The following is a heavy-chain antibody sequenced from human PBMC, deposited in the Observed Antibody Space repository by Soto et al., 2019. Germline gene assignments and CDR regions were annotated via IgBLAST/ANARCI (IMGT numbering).Heavy chain of an antibody. D-gene: IGHD3-16*01. V-gene: IGHV1-69*06. CDR2: IIPIFGTA. CDR3: ARDWVATRWFDP. J-gene: IGHJ5*02. Sequence: QVQLVQSGAEVKKPGSSVKVSCKASGGTFSSYAISWVRQAPGQGLEWKGGIIPIFGTANYAQKFQGRVTITADKSTSTAYMELRSLRSEYTAVYYCARDWVATRWFDPWGQGTLVTVSS. CDR1: GGTFSSYA.